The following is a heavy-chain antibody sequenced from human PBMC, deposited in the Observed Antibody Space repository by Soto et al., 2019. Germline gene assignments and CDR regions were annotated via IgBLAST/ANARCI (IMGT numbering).Heavy chain of an antibody. CDR3: GRDGFGDFVGLGNDLVP. Sequence: QEQLVQSGTEVKKPGSSVKVSCKASGGTFSNYAIHWVRQAPGQGLEWMGGIIPHLGKTSYAQNFQARVTITADKSTNTALLDLSRLRREDTAVYFWGRDGFGDFVGLGNDLVPWGQGTLVTVYS. D-gene: IGHD4-17*01. J-gene: IGHJ5*02. V-gene: IGHV1-69*06. CDR1: GGTFSNYA. CDR2: IIPHLGKT.